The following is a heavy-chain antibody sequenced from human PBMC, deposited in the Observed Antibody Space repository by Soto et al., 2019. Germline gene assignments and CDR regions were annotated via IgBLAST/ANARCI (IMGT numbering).Heavy chain of an antibody. J-gene: IGHJ6*02. CDR2: ISGSGGST. D-gene: IGHD2-2*03. CDR3: AKGLDIVVVPAAATTHYYYYYGMDV. CDR1: GFTFSSYA. V-gene: IGHV3-23*01. Sequence: EVQLLESGGGLVQPGGSLRLSCAASGFTFSSYAMSWVRQAPGKGLEWVSAISGSGGSTYYADSVKGRFTISRDNSKNTLYLQMNSLRAEDTAVYYCAKGLDIVVVPAAATTHYYYYYGMDVWGQGTTVTVSS.